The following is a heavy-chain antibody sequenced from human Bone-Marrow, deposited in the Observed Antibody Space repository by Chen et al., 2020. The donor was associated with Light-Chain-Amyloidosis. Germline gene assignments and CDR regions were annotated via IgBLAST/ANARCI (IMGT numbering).Heavy chain of an antibody. V-gene: IGHV5-51*01. CDR1: GYTFPNYW. CDR3: ARRRDGYNFDY. CDR2: IYPDVSDA. J-gene: IGHJ4*02. Sequence: EVQLEQSGPEVKKPGESLKISCKGSGYTFPNYWIGWVRQMPGNGLEWMGGIYPDVSDARYSPSFEGQVTISADKSITTAYLQWRSLKASDTAMYYCARRRDGYNFDYWGQGTLVTVSS. D-gene: IGHD5-12*01.